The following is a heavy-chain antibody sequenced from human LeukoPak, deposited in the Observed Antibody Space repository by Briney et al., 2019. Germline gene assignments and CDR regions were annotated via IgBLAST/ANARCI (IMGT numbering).Heavy chain of an antibody. Sequence: PGGSLRLSCAASGFTFTTYWMSWVRQLPGKGLEWVSSISSRSSYIFYADSVQGRFTISRDNTKNPLYLQMNSLTVEDTAVYYCVKEGGSPGGFDFWGQGTMVTVSS. J-gene: IGHJ3*01. CDR2: ISSRSSYI. CDR3: VKEGGSPGGFDF. V-gene: IGHV3-21*01. D-gene: IGHD2-15*01. CDR1: GFTFTTYW.